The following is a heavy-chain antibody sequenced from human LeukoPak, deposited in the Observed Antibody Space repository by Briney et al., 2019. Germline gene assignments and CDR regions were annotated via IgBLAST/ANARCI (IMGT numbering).Heavy chain of an antibody. V-gene: IGHV1-18*01. D-gene: IGHD2-15*01. Sequence: ASVKVSCKASGYTFTSYGISWVRQAPGQGLEWMGQISAYNGNTNYAQKLQGRVTMTTDTSTSTAYMELRSLRSDDTAVYYCARGYCSGGSCYPFDYWGQGTLVTVSS. CDR2: ISAYNGNT. CDR3: ARGYCSGGSCYPFDY. J-gene: IGHJ4*02. CDR1: GYTFTSYG.